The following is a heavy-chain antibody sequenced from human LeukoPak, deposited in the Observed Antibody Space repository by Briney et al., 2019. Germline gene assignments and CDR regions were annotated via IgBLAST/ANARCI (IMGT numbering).Heavy chain of an antibody. CDR1: GGSFRGYF. CDR3: AREREQRRKKQYSTGYDC. D-gene: IGHD6-19*01. CDR2: INHGEST. V-gene: IGHV4-34*01. J-gene: IGHJ4*02. Sequence: SETLSPTCAVYGGSFRGYFWSWVRQSPGRGLEWIGEINHGESTDYNPSLKSRVTISGVTSKNQFSLKMTSVTAADTAVYYCAREREQRRKKQYSTGYDCWGQGTLVTVSS.